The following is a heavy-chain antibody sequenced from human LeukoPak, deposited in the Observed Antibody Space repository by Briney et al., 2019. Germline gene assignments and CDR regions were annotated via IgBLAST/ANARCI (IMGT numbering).Heavy chain of an antibody. Sequence: PSETLSLTCTVSGGPLTSSSFYWGWIRQPPGKGLEWIGSVSYSGNTYYHQSLKSRVTVSRDTSKNQFSLKLTAVTAADTAVYYCARGRKQLVPDYWGQGTLVTVSS. CDR2: VSYSGNT. CDR3: ARGRKQLVPDY. CDR1: GGPLTSSSFY. J-gene: IGHJ4*02. V-gene: IGHV4-39*07. D-gene: IGHD6-13*01.